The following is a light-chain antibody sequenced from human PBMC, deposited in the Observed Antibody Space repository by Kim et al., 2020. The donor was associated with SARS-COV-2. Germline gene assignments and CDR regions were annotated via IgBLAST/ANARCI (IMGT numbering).Light chain of an antibody. J-gene: IGLJ3*02. Sequence: GKTVTISCTGSSASIASNYVQWYQQRPGSAPTTVIYEDNQRPSGVPDRFSGSIDSSSNSASLTISGLKTEDEADYYCQSYDSSNRVFGGGTQLTVL. CDR3: QSYDSSNRV. V-gene: IGLV6-57*02. CDR1: SASIASNY. CDR2: EDN.